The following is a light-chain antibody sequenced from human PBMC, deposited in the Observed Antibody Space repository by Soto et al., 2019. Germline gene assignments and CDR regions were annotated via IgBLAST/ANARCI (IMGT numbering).Light chain of an antibody. J-gene: IGKJ1*01. CDR3: QQYNNWPPWT. CDR1: QSVSSN. V-gene: IGKV3-15*01. CDR2: GAS. Sequence: EIVMTQSPATLSVSPWERATLSCRASQSVSSNLAWYQQKPGQAPRLLLYGASTRATGFPARFSGSGSGTEFTLNISSLQSEDFAVYYCQQYNNWPPWTFGQGTKVDI.